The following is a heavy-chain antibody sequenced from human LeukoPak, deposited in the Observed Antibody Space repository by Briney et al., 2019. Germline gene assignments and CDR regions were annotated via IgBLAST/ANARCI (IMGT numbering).Heavy chain of an antibody. D-gene: IGHD2-8*02. Sequence: SETLSLTCTVSGGSISRYYWSWIRQPPGKGLEWIGYIYYSGSTNYNPSLKSRVTISVDTTKNQFSLKLSSVTAADTAVYYCARDYWRGVWDVWGKGTTVTVSS. CDR2: IYYSGST. CDR3: ARDYWRGVWDV. J-gene: IGHJ6*04. V-gene: IGHV4-59*01. CDR1: GGSISRYY.